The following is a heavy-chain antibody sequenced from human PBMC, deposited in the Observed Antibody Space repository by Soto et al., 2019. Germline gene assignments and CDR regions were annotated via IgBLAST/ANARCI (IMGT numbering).Heavy chain of an antibody. J-gene: IGHJ2*01. CDR2: IIPIFGTA. V-gene: IGHV1-69*14. CDR3: ARIPVTTVTLDYFDL. Sequence: QVQLVQSGAEVKKPGSSVKVSCKASGGTFSSYAISWVRQAPGQGLEWMGGIIPIFGTANYAQKFQGRVTIXXDXSRXTAYMELSSLRSEDTAVYYCARIPVTTVTLDYFDLWGRGTLVTVSS. D-gene: IGHD4-17*01. CDR1: GGTFSSYA.